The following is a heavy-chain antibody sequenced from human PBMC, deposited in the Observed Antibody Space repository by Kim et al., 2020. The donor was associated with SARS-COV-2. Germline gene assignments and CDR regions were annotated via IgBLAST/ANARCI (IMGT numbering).Heavy chain of an antibody. CDR2: MWYDGSNK. Sequence: GGSLRLSCAASGFTFSTFGMHWVRQAPGKGPEWVALMWYDGSNKYYADSVKGRFTISRDNSKNTLYLQMNSLRAEDTAVYFCAREVAAAQIYYYYGKDVWGQGTTVTVSS. D-gene: IGHD6-13*01. V-gene: IGHV3-33*01. CDR1: GFTFSTFG. J-gene: IGHJ6*02. CDR3: AREVAAAQIYYYYGKDV.